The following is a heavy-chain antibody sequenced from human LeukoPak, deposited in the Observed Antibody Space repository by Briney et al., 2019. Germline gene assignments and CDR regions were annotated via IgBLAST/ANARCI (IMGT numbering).Heavy chain of an antibody. CDR1: GYTFTSYG. CDR2: ISAYNGNT. Sequence: ASVKVSCKASGYTFTSYGISWVRQAPGQGIEWMGWISAYNGNTNYAQKLQGRVTMTTDTSTSTAYMELRSLRSDDTAVYYCARAPPTLNWFDPWGQGTLVTVSS. CDR3: ARAPPTLNWFDP. J-gene: IGHJ5*02. V-gene: IGHV1-18*01.